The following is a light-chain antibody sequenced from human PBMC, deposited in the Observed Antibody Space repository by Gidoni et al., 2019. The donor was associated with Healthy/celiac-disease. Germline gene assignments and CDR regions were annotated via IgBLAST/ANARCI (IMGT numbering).Light chain of an antibody. Sequence: EIVMTHSPATLSVSPGERATLSCSASPSVSSNLAWYQQKPGQAPRLLIYGASTRATGIPARFSGSGSGTEFTLTISSLQSEDFAVYYCQQYNNWPPAITFGQGTRLEIK. CDR1: PSVSSN. J-gene: IGKJ5*01. V-gene: IGKV3-15*01. CDR2: GAS. CDR3: QQYNNWPPAIT.